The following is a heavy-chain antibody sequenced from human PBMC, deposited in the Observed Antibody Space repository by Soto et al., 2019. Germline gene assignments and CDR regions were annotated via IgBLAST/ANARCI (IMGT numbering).Heavy chain of an antibody. D-gene: IGHD3-3*01. CDR3: ARGGGVGVAGSAAFDM. CDR1: GYPVTAYY. Sequence: QLHLVQSGAVVKKPGASVTVSCSASGYPVTAYYMHWVRQAPGRGLEWMGGINPATGAAKYTQTFPGRVNMTRDTSTSTGFMELGGLTSGDTAVFYCARGGGVGVAGSAAFDMWGQGTLVTVSS. J-gene: IGHJ3*02. CDR2: INPATGAA. V-gene: IGHV1-2*02.